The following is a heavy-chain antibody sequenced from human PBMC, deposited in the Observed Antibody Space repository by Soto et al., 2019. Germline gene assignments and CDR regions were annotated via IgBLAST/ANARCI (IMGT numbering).Heavy chain of an antibody. CDR1: GFTFSSYS. Sequence: GGSLRLSCAASGFTFSSYSMNWVRQAPGKGLEWVSSISSSSSYIYYADSVKGRFTISRDNAKNSLYLQMNSLRAEDTAVYYCARAKPTYYYDSSGYSYYFDYWSQGTLVTVSS. J-gene: IGHJ4*02. V-gene: IGHV3-21*01. D-gene: IGHD3-22*01. CDR2: ISSSSSYI. CDR3: ARAKPTYYYDSSGYSYYFDY.